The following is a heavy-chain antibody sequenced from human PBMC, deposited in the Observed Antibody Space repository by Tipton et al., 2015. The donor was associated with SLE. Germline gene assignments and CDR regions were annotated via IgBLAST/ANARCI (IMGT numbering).Heavy chain of an antibody. CDR1: GGSISSSSYY. Sequence: TLSLTCTVSGGSISSSSYYWGWIRQPPGKGLEWIGRIYYSGSSYYNPSLKSRVTISVDTSKNQFSLKLSSVTAADTAVYYCARRDTIFGVVIEWFDPWGQGTLVTVSS. CDR2: IYYSGSS. D-gene: IGHD3-3*01. CDR3: ARRDTIFGVVIEWFDP. J-gene: IGHJ5*02. V-gene: IGHV4-39*07.